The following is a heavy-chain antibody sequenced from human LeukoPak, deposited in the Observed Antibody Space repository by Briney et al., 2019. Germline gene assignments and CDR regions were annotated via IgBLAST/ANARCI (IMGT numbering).Heavy chain of an antibody. CDR1: GYTFTSYA. Sequence: ASVKVSCKASGYTFTSYAMNWVRQAPGQGLEWMGWINTNTGNPTYAQGFTGRFVFSLDTSVSTAYLQISSLEAEDTAVYYCAREEVHYYYYGMDVWGQGTTVTVSS. CDR3: AREEVHYYYYGMDV. V-gene: IGHV7-4-1*02. J-gene: IGHJ6*02. D-gene: IGHD3-10*01. CDR2: INTNTGNP.